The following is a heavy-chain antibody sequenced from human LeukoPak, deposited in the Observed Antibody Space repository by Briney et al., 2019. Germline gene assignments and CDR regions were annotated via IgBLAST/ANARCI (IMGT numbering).Heavy chain of an antibody. CDR3: AGDSGTYYVTGDHDAFDI. Sequence: SETLSLTCTVSGDSISSYGYHWSWIRQPPGKGLEWIGYIAQSGSTQHNPSLKSRVTISLDTSKNQFSLKMNSVTAADTAVYYCAGDSGTYYVTGDHDAFDIWGQGTMITVSS. CDR1: GDSISSYGYH. CDR2: IAQSGST. J-gene: IGHJ3*02. V-gene: IGHV4-30-4*08. D-gene: IGHD1-26*01.